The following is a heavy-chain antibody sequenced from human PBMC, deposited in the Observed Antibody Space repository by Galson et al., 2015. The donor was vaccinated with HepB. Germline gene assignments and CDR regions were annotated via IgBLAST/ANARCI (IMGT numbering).Heavy chain of an antibody. CDR2: ISYDENNR. J-gene: IGHJ4*02. CDR3: AKETRDYDFWSGDSLDC. CDR1: GFTFRSYG. D-gene: IGHD3-3*01. V-gene: IGHV3-30*18. Sequence: SLRLSCAASGFTFRSYGMHWVRQAPGKGLEWVAVISYDENNRNYAASVKGRFTISRDNSKNTVHLQMNSLRAEDTAVYYCAKETRDYDFWSGDSLDCWGQGTLVTVSS.